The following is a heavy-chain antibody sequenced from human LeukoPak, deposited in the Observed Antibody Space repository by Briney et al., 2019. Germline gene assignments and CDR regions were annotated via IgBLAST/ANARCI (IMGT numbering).Heavy chain of an antibody. CDR3: ARDSTTSTIRGALDC. CDR2: ISYDESET. J-gene: IGHJ4*02. CDR1: GFIFSYYT. D-gene: IGHD3-10*01. Sequence: PGGSLRLSCAASGFIFSYYTFHWVRQAPGKGLEWVAVISYDESETYYADSLKGRFTLSRDNSKKMLYLQLNSLRPEDTAVYYCARDSTTSTIRGALDCWGQGTLVTVSS. V-gene: IGHV3-30*04.